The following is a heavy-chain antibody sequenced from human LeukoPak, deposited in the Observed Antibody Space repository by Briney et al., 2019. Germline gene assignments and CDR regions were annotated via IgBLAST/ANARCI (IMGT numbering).Heavy chain of an antibody. D-gene: IGHD1-26*01. V-gene: IGHV3-33*01. CDR3: ARDDGGSYSFDY. CDR2: IWYDGSNK. J-gene: IGHJ4*02. Sequence: GGSLRLSCAASGFTFSSYGMHWVRQAPGKGLEWVAVIWYDGSNKYYADSVKGRFTISRDNSKNTLYLQMNSLRAEDTAVYYCARDDGGSYSFDYWGQGTLVTVSS. CDR1: GFTFSSYG.